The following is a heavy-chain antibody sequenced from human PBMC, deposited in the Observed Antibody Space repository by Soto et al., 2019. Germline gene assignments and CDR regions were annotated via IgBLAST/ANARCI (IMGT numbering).Heavy chain of an antibody. CDR2: IYYSGST. Sequence: PSETLSLTCTVSGGSVSSGSYYWIWIRHPPGKGLEWIGYIYYSGSTNYNPSLKSRVTISVDTSKNQFSLKLSSVTAADTAVYYCASSIAVAAPFDYWGQGTLVTVSS. CDR3: ASSIAVAAPFDY. CDR1: GGSVSSGSYY. V-gene: IGHV4-61*01. D-gene: IGHD6-19*01. J-gene: IGHJ4*02.